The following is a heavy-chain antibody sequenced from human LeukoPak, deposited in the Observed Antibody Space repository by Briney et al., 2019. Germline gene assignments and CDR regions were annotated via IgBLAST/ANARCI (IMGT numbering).Heavy chain of an antibody. Sequence: SETLSLTCTVSGGSISSYYWSWIRQPPGKGLEWIGYIYYSGSTNYNPSLKSRVTISVDTSKNQFSLKLSSVTAADTAVYYCATGTYYDFSFWGQGTLVTVSS. CDR1: GGSISSYY. CDR3: ATGTYYDFSF. D-gene: IGHD3-3*01. V-gene: IGHV4-59*01. CDR2: IYYSGST. J-gene: IGHJ4*02.